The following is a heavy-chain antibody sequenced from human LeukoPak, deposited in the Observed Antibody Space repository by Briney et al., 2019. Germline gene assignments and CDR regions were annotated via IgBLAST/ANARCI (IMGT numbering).Heavy chain of an antibody. J-gene: IGHJ4*02. CDR2: TYYRSKWYN. CDR3: ASSGSYRFDY. CDR1: GDSVSSNSAV. V-gene: IGHV6-1*01. D-gene: IGHD1-26*01. Sequence: SQTLSLTCAICGDSVSSNSAVWNWIRQSPSRGLEWLGKTYYRSKWYNEYAVSEKSRIIITPDTSKNQFSLQLNSVTPDDTAVYYCASSGSYRFDYWGQGTLVTVSS.